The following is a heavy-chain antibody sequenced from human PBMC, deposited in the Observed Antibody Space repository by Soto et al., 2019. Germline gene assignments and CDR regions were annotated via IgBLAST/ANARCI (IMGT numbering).Heavy chain of an antibody. CDR3: ARCRGGGGSITYHYYGLDV. CDR1: GFTFITSA. D-gene: IGHD3-16*01. V-gene: IGHV3-30-3*01. CDR2: ISNDGSNK. Sequence: QVRLVESGGGVVQPGRSLRLSCAASGFTFITSAMHWVRQAPGKGLEWVAFISNDGSNKYSADSVKGRFTISRDNSKNTLYMQMNSLRTDDTAVYYCARCRGGGGSITYHYYGLDVWGQGTTVTVSS. J-gene: IGHJ6*02.